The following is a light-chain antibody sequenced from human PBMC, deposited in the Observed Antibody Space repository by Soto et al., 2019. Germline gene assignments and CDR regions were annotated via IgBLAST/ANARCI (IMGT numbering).Light chain of an antibody. J-gene: IGLJ2*01. CDR1: SGRIANNY. CDR2: EDK. V-gene: IGLV6-57*04. CDR3: QSYDGSFVV. Sequence: NFMLTQPHSVSESPGKTVTISCTCNSGRIANNYVQWYQQRPGSAPTTVIYEDKLRPSGGPDRFSGSTDGSSNSASLTISGLKSEDEADYYCQSYDGSFVVFGGGTKVTVL.